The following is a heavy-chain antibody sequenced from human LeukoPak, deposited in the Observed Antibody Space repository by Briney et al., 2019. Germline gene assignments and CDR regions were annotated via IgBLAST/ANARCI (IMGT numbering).Heavy chain of an antibody. CDR1: GFTFSNYN. CDR3: ARISAY. J-gene: IGHJ4*02. V-gene: IGHV3-48*01. D-gene: IGHD1-26*01. CDR2: ISSSGSAK. Sequence: GGSLRLSCAASGFTFSNYNMNWVRQAPGKGPEWLSYISSSGSAKYYADSVKGRFTISRDNAKNSPYLQMNSLRVEDTAVYYCARISAYWGRGTLVTVSS.